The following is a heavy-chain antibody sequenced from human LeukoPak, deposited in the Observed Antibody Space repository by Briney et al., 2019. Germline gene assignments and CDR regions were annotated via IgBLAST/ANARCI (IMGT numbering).Heavy chain of an antibody. V-gene: IGHV3-21*01. Sequence: GGSLRLSCAASGFTFSSYSMNWVRQAPGKGLEWVSSISSHSSYIYYADSVKGRFTISRDNAKNSLYLQMNSLRAEDTAVYYCAELGITMIGGVWGKGTTVTISS. D-gene: IGHD3-10*02. CDR3: AELGITMIGGV. J-gene: IGHJ6*04. CDR1: GFTFSSYS. CDR2: ISSHSSYI.